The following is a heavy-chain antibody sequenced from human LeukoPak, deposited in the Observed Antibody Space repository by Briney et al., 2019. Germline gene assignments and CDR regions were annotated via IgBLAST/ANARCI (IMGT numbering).Heavy chain of an antibody. J-gene: IGHJ4*02. CDR2: IYYSAST. D-gene: IGHD2-21*01. V-gene: IGHV4-39*01. CDR1: GGSLSSSSYF. CDR3: ASRDDYGDY. Sequence: SETLSLTCTVSGGSLSSSSYFWGWLRHPPGGGLEWFGNIYYSASTYHTPSLKSRATIYVHTSKNHFSPKLSSVTAADMAVYYCASRDDYGDYVGQGTLVTVSS.